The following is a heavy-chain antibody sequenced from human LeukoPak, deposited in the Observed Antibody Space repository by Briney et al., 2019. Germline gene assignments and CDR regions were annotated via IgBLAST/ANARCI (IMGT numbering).Heavy chain of an antibody. Sequence: SVKVSCKASGGTFSSYAISWVRQAPGQGLEWMGRIIPILGIANYAQKFQGRVTITADKSTSTAYMELSSLRSEDTAVYYCARGGVVPAAIDYWGQGTLVTVSS. J-gene: IGHJ4*02. CDR1: GGTFSSYA. CDR2: IIPILGIA. D-gene: IGHD2-2*01. V-gene: IGHV1-69*04. CDR3: ARGGVVPAAIDY.